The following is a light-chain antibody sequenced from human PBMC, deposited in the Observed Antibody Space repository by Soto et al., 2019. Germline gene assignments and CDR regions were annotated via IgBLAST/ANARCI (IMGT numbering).Light chain of an antibody. Sequence: DIQMTQSPSSLSASVGDRVTITCRASQSISSYLNWYQQKPGKAPKLLIYAASSLQSGVPSRFSGSASGTDFTLTISSLQPEDFATYYCQQSYSTPWMFGQGTKVEIK. CDR2: AAS. CDR1: QSISSY. J-gene: IGKJ1*01. CDR3: QQSYSTPWM. V-gene: IGKV1-39*01.